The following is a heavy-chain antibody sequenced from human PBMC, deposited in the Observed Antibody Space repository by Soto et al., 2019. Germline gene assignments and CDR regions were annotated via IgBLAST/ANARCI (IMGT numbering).Heavy chain of an antibody. CDR3: ARGHYDFWSGYSYGMDV. Sequence: GGSLRLSCAASGFTFSSYWMSWVRQAPGKGLEWVANIKQDGSEKYYVDSVKGRFTISRDNAKNSLYLQMNSLRAEDTAVYYCARGHYDFWSGYSYGMDVWGQGTTVTVSS. J-gene: IGHJ6*02. CDR1: GFTFSSYW. D-gene: IGHD3-3*01. V-gene: IGHV3-7*03. CDR2: IKQDGSEK.